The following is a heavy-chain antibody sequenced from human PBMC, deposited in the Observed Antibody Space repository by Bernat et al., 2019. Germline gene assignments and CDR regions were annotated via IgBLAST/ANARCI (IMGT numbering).Heavy chain of an antibody. CDR2: IYSGDSEI. CDR3: ARHTTGINDY. J-gene: IGHJ4*02. D-gene: IGHD2-8*01. Sequence: EVQLVQSGAEVKKPGESLKISCKGSGYSFTNYWIAWLRQMPGKGLEWMGVIYSGDSEIRYSPSFQGQVTISADTSISTAYLQWSSLRASDTAMYYCARHTTGINDYWGQRTLVTVSS. V-gene: IGHV5-51*01. CDR1: GYSFTNYW.